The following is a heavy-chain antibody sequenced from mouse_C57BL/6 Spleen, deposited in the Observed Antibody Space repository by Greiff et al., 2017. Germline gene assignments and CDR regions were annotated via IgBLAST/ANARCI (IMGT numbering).Heavy chain of an antibody. CDR1: GYTFTDYY. D-gene: IGHD3-1*01. Sequence: VQLQQSGPELVKPGASVKISCKASGYTFTDYYMNWVKQSHGKSLEWIGDLNPNNGGTSYNQKFKGKATLTVDKSSSTAYMELRSLTSEDSAVYYCARWGYLKAFFDYWGQGTTLTVSS. J-gene: IGHJ2*01. CDR2: LNPNNGGT. V-gene: IGHV1-26*01. CDR3: ARWGYLKAFFDY.